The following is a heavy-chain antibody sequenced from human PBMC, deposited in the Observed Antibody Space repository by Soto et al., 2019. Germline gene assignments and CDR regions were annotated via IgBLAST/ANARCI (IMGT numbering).Heavy chain of an antibody. Sequence: QVQLVQSGAEVKKPGASVKVSCKASGYTFTSYAMHWVRQAPGQRLEWMGWINAGNGNTKYSQKFQGRVTITRDTSASTAYMELGSLRSEDTAVYYCARCGFGEMGRSFDYWGQGTLVTVSS. J-gene: IGHJ4*02. CDR2: INAGNGNT. D-gene: IGHD3-10*01. CDR3: ARCGFGEMGRSFDY. CDR1: GYTFTSYA. V-gene: IGHV1-3*01.